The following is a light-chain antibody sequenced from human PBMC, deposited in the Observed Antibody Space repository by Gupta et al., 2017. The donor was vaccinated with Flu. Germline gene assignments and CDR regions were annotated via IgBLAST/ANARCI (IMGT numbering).Light chain of an antibody. CDR2: GAS. Sequence: ATLSVSPGERATLSCRASQSVFINLAWYQQKPGQAPSLLIYGASTRDTGIPARFSGSGSGIEFTLTMSSRQSADSAVYYCQQYKDWPRITFGQWTRLEIK. V-gene: IGKV3-15*01. CDR3: QQYKDWPRIT. J-gene: IGKJ5*01. CDR1: QSVFIN.